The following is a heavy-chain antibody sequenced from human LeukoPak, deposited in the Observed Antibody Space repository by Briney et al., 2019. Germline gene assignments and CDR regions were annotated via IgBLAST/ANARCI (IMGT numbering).Heavy chain of an antibody. V-gene: IGHV4-59*11. D-gene: IGHD4-17*01. CDR1: DDSFSSHY. Sequence: PSETLCLTCAVSDDSFSSHYWTWVRQPPGKGLEWIGYISYIGSTTYNPSPKSRVTTSIDTSKNQFSLKLSSVTAADTAVYYCARDLVTVTKGFDIWGQGTMVSVSS. CDR2: ISYIGST. J-gene: IGHJ3*02. CDR3: ARDLVTVTKGFDI.